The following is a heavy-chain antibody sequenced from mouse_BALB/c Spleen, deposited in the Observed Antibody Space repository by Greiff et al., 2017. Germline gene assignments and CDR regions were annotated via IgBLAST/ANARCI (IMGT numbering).Heavy chain of an antibody. Sequence: DVKLVESGGGLVKPGGSLKLSCAASGFTFSSYAMSWDRQTPEKRLEWVASISSGGSTYYPDSVKGRFTISRDNARNILYLQMSSLRSEDTAMYYCARGRDYDYDYAMDYWGQGTSVTVSS. D-gene: IGHD2-4*01. V-gene: IGHV5-6-5*01. CDR3: ARGRDYDYDYAMDY. CDR1: GFTFSSYA. CDR2: ISSGGST. J-gene: IGHJ4*01.